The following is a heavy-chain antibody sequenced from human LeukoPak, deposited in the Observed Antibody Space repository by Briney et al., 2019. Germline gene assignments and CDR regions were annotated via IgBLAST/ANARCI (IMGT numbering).Heavy chain of an antibody. D-gene: IGHD3-22*01. CDR1: GGTFSSYA. J-gene: IGHJ5*02. V-gene: IGHV1-8*02. CDR3: ARGGGFYYDSSGSNWFDP. Sequence: ASVKVSCKASGGTFSSYAINWVRQATGQGLEWMGWMNPNSGNTGYAQKFQGRVTMTRNTSISTAYMELSSLRSEDTAVYYCARGGGFYYDSSGSNWFDPWGQGTLVTVSS. CDR2: MNPNSGNT.